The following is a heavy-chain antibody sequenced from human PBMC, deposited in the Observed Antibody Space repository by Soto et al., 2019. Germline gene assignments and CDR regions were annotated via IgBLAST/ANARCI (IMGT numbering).Heavy chain of an antibody. V-gene: IGHV3-21*01. CDR2: ISTTGRYI. CDR3: AAGTDTAMEQGADY. Sequence: WWSLRLSCSASVFTFSDHSMNWVRQAPGKGLEWVSSISTTGRYIYYADSMAGRFTISRDNAKNSLYLQINSLRGEDTAVYYCAAGTDTAMEQGADYWGQGTLVTVSS. J-gene: IGHJ4*02. CDR1: VFTFSDHS. D-gene: IGHD1-1*01.